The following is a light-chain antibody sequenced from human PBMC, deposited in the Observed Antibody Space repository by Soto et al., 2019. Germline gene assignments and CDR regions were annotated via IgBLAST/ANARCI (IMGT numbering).Light chain of an antibody. CDR3: QQYSNWPGT. J-gene: IGKJ1*01. Sequence: EIVMTQSPATLSVSPGERATLSCRASQSVSGNLAWYQQKPGQAPRLLIYGASTRATGIPARFSGSGSGTEFTLPISSLQSEDFAVYYCQQYSNWPGTFGQGTKVEIK. CDR1: QSVSGN. V-gene: IGKV3-15*01. CDR2: GAS.